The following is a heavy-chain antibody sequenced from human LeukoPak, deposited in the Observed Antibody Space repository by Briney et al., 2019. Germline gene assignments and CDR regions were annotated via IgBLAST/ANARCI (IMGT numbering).Heavy chain of an antibody. D-gene: IGHD4-23*01. CDR3: AKVRLVTDY. Sequence: GGSLRLSCAASGFTFSSYAMSWVRQPPGKGLEGVLGISGSGGSTYYADSVKGRFTISRDNPKNTLYLQMNSLRAEDTAVYYCAKVRLVTDYWGQGTLVTVSS. CDR2: ISGSGGST. V-gene: IGHV3-23*01. CDR1: GFTFSSYA. J-gene: IGHJ4*02.